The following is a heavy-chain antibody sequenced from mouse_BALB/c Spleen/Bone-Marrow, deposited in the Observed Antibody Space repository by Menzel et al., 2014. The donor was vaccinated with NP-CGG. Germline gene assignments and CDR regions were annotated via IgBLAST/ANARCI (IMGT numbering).Heavy chain of an antibody. CDR3: ARGYDYDSWFAY. V-gene: IGHV5-6-3*01. CDR1: GFTFSSYG. J-gene: IGHJ3*01. Sequence: EVQGVESGGGLVQPGGSLKLSYAASGFTFSSYGMSWVRQAPDKRLELVATINSNGGSTYYPDSVKGRFTISRDNAKNTLYLQMSSLKSEDTAMYYCARGYDYDSWFAYWGQGTLVTVSA. CDR2: INSNGGST. D-gene: IGHD2-4*01.